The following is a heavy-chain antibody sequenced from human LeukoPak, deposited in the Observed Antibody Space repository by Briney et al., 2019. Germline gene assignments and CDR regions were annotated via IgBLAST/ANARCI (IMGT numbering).Heavy chain of an antibody. J-gene: IGHJ5*02. D-gene: IGHD6-13*01. CDR3: ARTRSRNWQAWLAP. Sequence: SETLSPTFSVSGGSTTDDYWNWIRRPPGKGLEWIGYIYYSGSTNYNPSFKSRVTISVDTSENQFSLTLSSATAADTAVYYCARTRSRNWQAWLAPWGQGTLVTVSS. V-gene: IGHV4-59*01. CDR1: GGSTTDDY. CDR2: IYYSGST.